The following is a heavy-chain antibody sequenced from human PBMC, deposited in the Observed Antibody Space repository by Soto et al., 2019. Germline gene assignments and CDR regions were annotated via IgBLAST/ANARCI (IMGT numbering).Heavy chain of an antibody. CDR2: ISAHTGNT. V-gene: IGHV1-18*01. CDR1: GYAFTTYG. CDR3: ARGRYGDY. Sequence: QVHLVQSGAEGKKPAASVKVSCKGSGYAFTTYGITWVRQAPGQGLEWMGWISAHTGNTNYAQKLQGRVTVTRDTSTSTAYMELRSLRSDDTAVYYCARGRYGDYWGQGALVTVSS. J-gene: IGHJ4*02. D-gene: IGHD1-1*01.